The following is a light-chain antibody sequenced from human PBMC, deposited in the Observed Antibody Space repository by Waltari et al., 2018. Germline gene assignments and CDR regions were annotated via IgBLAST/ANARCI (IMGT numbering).Light chain of an antibody. Sequence: DIVMTQSPASLGVSLGERATINSKSSQSVLYSSNSRNCLARFQQRPGQPPKLLIYWASNRASGVPDRFSGSGSGTDFTLTISSLQAEDFAIYYCQQYYTTPFTFGQGTKVEIK. CDR3: QQYYTTPFT. J-gene: IGKJ2*01. CDR1: QSVLYSSNSRNC. CDR2: WAS. V-gene: IGKV4-1*01.